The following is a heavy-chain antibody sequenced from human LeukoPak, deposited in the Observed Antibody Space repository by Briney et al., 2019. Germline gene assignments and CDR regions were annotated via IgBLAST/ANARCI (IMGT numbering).Heavy chain of an antibody. CDR1: GGSISKYY. D-gene: IGHD1-26*01. CDR3: AREVSQRVGATPYFDY. Sequence: SSETLSLTCTVSGGSISKYYWSWIRQPPGKGLEWIGYVYDSGSTNYNPSLKSRVTISADTSKNQFSLKLSSVTAADTAVYYCAREVSQRVGATPYFDYWGQGTLVTVSS. CDR2: VYDSGST. V-gene: IGHV4-59*01. J-gene: IGHJ4*02.